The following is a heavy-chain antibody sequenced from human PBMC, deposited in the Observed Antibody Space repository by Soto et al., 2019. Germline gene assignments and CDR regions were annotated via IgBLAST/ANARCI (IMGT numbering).Heavy chain of an antibody. CDR2: ISGSGGST. D-gene: IGHD6-13*01. J-gene: IGHJ6*03. V-gene: IGHV3-23*01. CDR1: GFTFSSYA. Sequence: GGSLRLSCAASGFTFSSYAMSWVRQAPGKGLEWVSAISGSGGSTYYADSVKGRFTISRENSKNKLYLQMNSLRAEDTAVYYCAKDPTVDSSWYGHYYMDVWGKGTTVTVSS. CDR3: AKDPTVDSSWYGHYYMDV.